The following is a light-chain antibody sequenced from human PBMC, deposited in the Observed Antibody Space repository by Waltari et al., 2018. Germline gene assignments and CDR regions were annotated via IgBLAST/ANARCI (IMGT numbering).Light chain of an antibody. CDR1: SSNIGSNN. V-gene: IGLV1-44*01. CDR3: AAWDDSLSGNV. Sequence: QSALTQPPSASGTPGQRVTISCSGSSSNIGSNNVNWYQQLPGTAPKLLIYTNNQRPSGVPDRFSGPKSGTSASLAISGLQSEDEADYYCAAWDDSLSGNVFGSGTKVTVL. J-gene: IGLJ6*01. CDR2: TNN.